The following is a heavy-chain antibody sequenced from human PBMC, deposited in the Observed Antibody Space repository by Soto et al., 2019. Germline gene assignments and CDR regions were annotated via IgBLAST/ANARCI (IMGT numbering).Heavy chain of an antibody. CDR2: IIPIFGTA. CDR3: ARDQFVPYSDYYSYGMDV. J-gene: IGHJ6*02. V-gene: IGHV1-69*01. D-gene: IGHD2-15*01. CDR1: GGTFSSYA. Sequence: QVQLVQSGAEVKKPGSSVKVSCKASGGTFSSYAISWVRQAPGQGLEWMGGIIPIFGTANYAQKFQGRVTITADECTSTAYMELRSLRSEDTAVYYCARDQFVPYSDYYSYGMDVWGQGTTVTVSS.